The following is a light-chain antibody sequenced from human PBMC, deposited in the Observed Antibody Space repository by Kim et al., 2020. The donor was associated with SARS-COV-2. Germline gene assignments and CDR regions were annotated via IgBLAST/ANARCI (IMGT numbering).Light chain of an antibody. Sequence: ELTQPPSASGTPGQRVTISCSGSSSHIGSNYVYWYQQLPGTAPKLLIYRNNQRPSGVPDRFSGSKSGTSASLAISGLRSEDEADYYCAAWDDSLSGPVFGGGTQLT. CDR1: SSHIGSNY. CDR2: RNN. V-gene: IGLV1-47*01. J-gene: IGLJ2*01. CDR3: AAWDDSLSGPV.